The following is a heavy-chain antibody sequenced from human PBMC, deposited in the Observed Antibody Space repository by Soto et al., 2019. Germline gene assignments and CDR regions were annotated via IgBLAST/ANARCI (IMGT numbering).Heavy chain of an antibody. CDR1: GGSITNYY. D-gene: IGHD3-22*01. V-gene: IGHV4-59*08. CDR2: IFHTGTT. Sequence: PSETLSLPRTFPGGSITNYYYHWVRQPPGKGLEWIGYIFHTGTTSYNPSLKSRVTLSVDTSQSQFSLKLNSVTAADTAVYYCTTEAYDNSGSLAFDIWGPGTLVTVSS. J-gene: IGHJ3*02. CDR3: TTEAYDNSGSLAFDI.